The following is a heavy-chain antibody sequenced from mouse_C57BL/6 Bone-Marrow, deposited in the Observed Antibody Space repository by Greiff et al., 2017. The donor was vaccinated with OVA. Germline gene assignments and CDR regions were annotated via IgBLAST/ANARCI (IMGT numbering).Heavy chain of an antibody. J-gene: IGHJ2*01. Sequence: EVQLQQSGAELVKPGASVKMSCTASGFTFSDYYMHWVKQSPEKSLEWIGYIDPDNGGNDYDEKFKGKATLTVDKSSSTAYLQLRSLTSEDSAVYYCSRCYDGYFDYGYQGPAPPVSS. CDR2: IDPDNGGN. D-gene: IGHD1-1*02. V-gene: IGHV1-34*01. CDR3: SRCYDGYFDY. CDR1: GFTFSDYY.